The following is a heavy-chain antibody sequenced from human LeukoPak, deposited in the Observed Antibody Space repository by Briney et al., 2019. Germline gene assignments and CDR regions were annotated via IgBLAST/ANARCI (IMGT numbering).Heavy chain of an antibody. CDR2: IYPSDSDT. J-gene: IGHJ6*02. D-gene: IGHD6-6*01. V-gene: IGHV5-51*01. Sequence: GESLKISCRGSGYSFTTYWIGWVRQMPGKGLEWMGIIYPSDSDTRYSPSFQGQVTISADKSTSTAYLQWSSLKASDTAMYYCARRGLGSSSRYGMDVWGQGTTVTVSS. CDR1: GYSFTTYW. CDR3: ARRGLGSSSRYGMDV.